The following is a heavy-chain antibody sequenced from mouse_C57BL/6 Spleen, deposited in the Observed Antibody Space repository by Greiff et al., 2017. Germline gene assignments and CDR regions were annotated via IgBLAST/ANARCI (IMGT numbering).Heavy chain of an antibody. Sequence: VQLQQSGPELVKPGASVKISCKASGYSFTGYYMNWVKQSPEKSLEWIGEINPSTGGTTSNQKFKAKATLTVDKSSSTAYMQLKSLTSEDSAVYYCARRSPDGYYVREYFDVWGTGTTVTVSS. J-gene: IGHJ1*03. D-gene: IGHD2-3*01. CDR1: GYSFTGYY. V-gene: IGHV1-42*01. CDR3: ARRSPDGYYVREYFDV. CDR2: INPSTGGT.